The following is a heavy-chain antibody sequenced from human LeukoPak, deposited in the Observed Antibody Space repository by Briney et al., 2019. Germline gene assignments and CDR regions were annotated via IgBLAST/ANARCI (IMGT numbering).Heavy chain of an antibody. CDR1: GYSFTSYW. Sequence: GESLKISCKGSGYSFTSYWIGWVRQMPGKGLEWMGISYPGDSDTRYSPSFQGQVTISADKSISTAYLQWSSLKASDTAMYYCARFGKDCSSTSCKALYYYYGMDVWGQGTTVTVSS. D-gene: IGHD2-2*01. V-gene: IGHV5-51*01. J-gene: IGHJ6*02. CDR3: ARFGKDCSSTSCKALYYYYGMDV. CDR2: SYPGDSDT.